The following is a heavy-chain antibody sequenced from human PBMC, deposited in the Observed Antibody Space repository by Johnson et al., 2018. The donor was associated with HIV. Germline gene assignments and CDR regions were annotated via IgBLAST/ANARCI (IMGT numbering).Heavy chain of an antibody. V-gene: IGHV3-15*01. D-gene: IGHD1-26*01. J-gene: IGHJ3*02. Sequence: VLLVESGGGLVQPGGSLRLSCAASGFTVSSNYMSWVRQAPGKGLEWVGRIKSKTEGGTTDYAAYVKGRFSISRDDTRNTLYLQMNSLTTEDTAVYYCTSDGLDLLHFRAKTPDAFDICGQGTMVTVSS. CDR1: GFTVSSNY. CDR2: IKSKTEGGTT. CDR3: TSDGLDLLHFRAKTPDAFDI.